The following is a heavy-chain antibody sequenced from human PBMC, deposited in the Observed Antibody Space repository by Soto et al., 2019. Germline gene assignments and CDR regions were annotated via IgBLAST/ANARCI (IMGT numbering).Heavy chain of an antibody. CDR1: GFTFSSYA. Sequence: GGSLRLSCAASGFTFSSYAMHWVRQAPGKGLEWVAVISYDGSNKYYADSVKGRFTISRDNSKNTLYLQMNSLRAEDTAVYYCARDSDTAMVRSFDYWGQGTLVTVSS. D-gene: IGHD5-18*01. CDR2: ISYDGSNK. CDR3: ARDSDTAMVRSFDY. V-gene: IGHV3-30-3*01. J-gene: IGHJ4*02.